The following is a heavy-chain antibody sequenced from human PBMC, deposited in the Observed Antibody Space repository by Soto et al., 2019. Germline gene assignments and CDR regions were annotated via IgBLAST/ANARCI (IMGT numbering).Heavy chain of an antibody. J-gene: IGHJ4*02. Sequence: SETLSLTCAVSGGSISSNYWSWIRQPPGKGLEWIGFVYNSGSTNYNPSLKSRVTISVDTSKNQFSLKLNSVTAADTAVYYCARMVSSTTSGPYFDYWGQGTLVTVSS. D-gene: IGHD3-10*01. CDR3: ARMVSSTTSGPYFDY. V-gene: IGHV4-59*08. CDR1: GGSISSNY. CDR2: VYNSGST.